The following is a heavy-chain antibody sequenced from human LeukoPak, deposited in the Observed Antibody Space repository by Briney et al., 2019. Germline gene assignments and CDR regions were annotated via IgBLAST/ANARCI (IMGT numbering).Heavy chain of an antibody. J-gene: IGHJ4*02. Sequence: SETLSLTCTVSGYSISSGYYWGWIRQPPGKGLEWIGSIYHSGSTYYNPSLKSRVTISVDTSKNQFSLKLSSETAADTAVYYCARGDYGDYYFDYWGQGTLVTVSS. CDR1: GYSISSGYY. V-gene: IGHV4-38-2*02. CDR3: ARGDYGDYYFDY. D-gene: IGHD4-17*01. CDR2: IYHSGST.